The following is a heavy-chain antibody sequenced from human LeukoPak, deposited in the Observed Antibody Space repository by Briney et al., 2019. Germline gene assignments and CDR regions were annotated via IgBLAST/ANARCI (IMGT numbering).Heavy chain of an antibody. Sequence: GGSLRLSCAASGFTFSDYWMIWVRQTLRKGLQWVADIKQDGSDRFYVDSVKGRFTISRDNAKNSLYLQMNSLRAEDTAVYYCARLYCGVGICYSYYMDVWGKGTTVTVSS. V-gene: IGHV3-7*01. CDR3: ARLYCGVGICYSYYMDV. J-gene: IGHJ6*03. D-gene: IGHD2-21*01. CDR1: GFTFSDYW. CDR2: IKQDGSDR.